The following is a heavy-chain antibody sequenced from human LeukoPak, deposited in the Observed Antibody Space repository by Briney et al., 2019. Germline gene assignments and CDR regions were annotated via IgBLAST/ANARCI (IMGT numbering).Heavy chain of an antibody. Sequence: PGGSLRLSCAASGFMFSNSWMYWVRQGPGKGPVWVSRMKTDGTRIEYADSVKARFIISRDNARNTVYLQMNSLRVEDTAVYYCVRDFRSADYWGQGTLVTVSS. CDR3: VRDFRSADY. V-gene: IGHV3-74*01. CDR2: MKTDGTRI. CDR1: GFMFSNSW. J-gene: IGHJ4*02.